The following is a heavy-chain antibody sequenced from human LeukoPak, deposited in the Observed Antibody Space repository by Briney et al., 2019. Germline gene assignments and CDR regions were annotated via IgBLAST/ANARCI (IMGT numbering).Heavy chain of an antibody. CDR2: INPNSGGT. Sequence: GASVKVSCKASGYTFTGYYIHWVRQAPGQGLEWMGRINPNSGGTNYAQKLQGRVTITRDTSISTAYMELSRLRSDDTAVYYCARDSSGWYLDLDYWGQGTLVTVSS. CDR3: ARDSSGWYLDLDY. D-gene: IGHD6-13*01. V-gene: IGHV1-2*06. J-gene: IGHJ4*02. CDR1: GYTFTGYY.